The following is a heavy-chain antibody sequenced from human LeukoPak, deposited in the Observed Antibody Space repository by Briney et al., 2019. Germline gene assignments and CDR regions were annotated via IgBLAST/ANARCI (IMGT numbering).Heavy chain of an antibody. CDR2: IYYSGST. V-gene: IGHV4-59*01. J-gene: IGHJ6*02. CDR3: ASVMSRDGYNQRGWYYYGMDV. CDR1: GGSISSYY. D-gene: IGHD5-24*01. Sequence: SETLSLTCTVSGGSISSYYWSWIRQPPGKGLEWIGYIYYSGSTNYNPSLKSRVTISVDTSKNQFSLKLSSVTAADTAVYYCASVMSRDGYNQRGWYYYGMDVWGQGTTVTVSS.